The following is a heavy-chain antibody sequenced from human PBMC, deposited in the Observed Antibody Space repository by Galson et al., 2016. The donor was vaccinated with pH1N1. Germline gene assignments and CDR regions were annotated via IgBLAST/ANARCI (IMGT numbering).Heavy chain of an antibody. V-gene: IGHV3-23*01. CDR2: ISFTGGST. Sequence: SLRLSCAASGLTFSSYAMTWVRQAPGKGLEWVSFISFTGGSTYYADSVKGRFTISRDNSKKTLYLQMNSLRVEDTAVYYCAKDQHRSSSWWGYFESWGQGVLVTVSS. CDR3: AKDQHRSSSWWGYFES. CDR1: GLTFSSYA. J-gene: IGHJ4*02. D-gene: IGHD6-13*01.